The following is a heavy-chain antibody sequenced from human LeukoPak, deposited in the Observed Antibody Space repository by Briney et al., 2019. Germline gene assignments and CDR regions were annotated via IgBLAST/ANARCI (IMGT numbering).Heavy chain of an antibody. CDR2: IPTSGST. J-gene: IGHJ4*02. CDR1: AASISNYY. D-gene: IGHD3-22*01. V-gene: IGHV4-4*09. CDR3: ASPRSGYRYTFDY. Sequence: SETLSLTCAVSAASISNYYWSWIRQAPGKGLEWIRYIPTSGSTNYNPSLKSRVSISLDTSKNRFSLNLNFVTAADTAVYYCASPRSGYRYTFDYWGQGALVTVSS.